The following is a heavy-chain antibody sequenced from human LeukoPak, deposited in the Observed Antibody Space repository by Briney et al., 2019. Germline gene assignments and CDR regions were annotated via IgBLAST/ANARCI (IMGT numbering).Heavy chain of an antibody. CDR3: ARVRRSVVTVENYWYFDL. CDR2: INHSGST. CDR1: GGSFSGYY. D-gene: IGHD2-21*02. Sequence: PSETLSLTCAVYGGSFSGYYWSWIRQPPGKGLEWIGEINHSGSTNYNTSLKRRVTISVDTSKTQFSLKLSSVPAADTAVYYCARVRRSVVTVENYWYFDLWGRGTLVTVSS. V-gene: IGHV4-34*01. J-gene: IGHJ2*01.